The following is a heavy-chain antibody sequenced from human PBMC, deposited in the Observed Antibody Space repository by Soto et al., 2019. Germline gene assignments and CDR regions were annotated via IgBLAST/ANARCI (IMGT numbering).Heavy chain of an antibody. J-gene: IGHJ3*02. CDR1: GFTFSNYG. Sequence: QVQLVESGGGVVQPGRSLRLSCEASGFTFSNYGMHWVRQAPGKGLEWVAVISYDGNDKYCADSVKGRFTFSRDNSKNILYLQVNSLRTEDTAVYYCAKDLAVAGTGGNAFDIWGQGTMVTVSS. D-gene: IGHD6-19*01. V-gene: IGHV3-30*18. CDR3: AKDLAVAGTGGNAFDI. CDR2: ISYDGNDK.